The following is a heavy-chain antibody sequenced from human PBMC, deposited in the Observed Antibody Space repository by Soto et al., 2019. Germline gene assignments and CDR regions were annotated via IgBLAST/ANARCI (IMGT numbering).Heavy chain of an antibody. CDR2: MNPNSGNT. V-gene: IGHV1-8*01. CDR3: ARYQLRASIAARPLD. D-gene: IGHD6-6*01. CDR1: GYTFTSYD. Sequence: QVQLVQSGAEVKKPGASVKVSCKATGYTFTSYDINWVRQATGQGLEGMGWMNPNSGNTGYAQKLQSRVTMTRKTSINTAYMERSSLRSVDTAVYYCARYQLRASIAARPLDWGQGTLGTVSS. J-gene: IGHJ4*02.